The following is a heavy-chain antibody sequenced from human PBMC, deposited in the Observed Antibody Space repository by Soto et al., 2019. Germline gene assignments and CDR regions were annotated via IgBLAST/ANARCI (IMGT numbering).Heavy chain of an antibody. CDR2: INHSGST. D-gene: IGHD2-2*01. CDR1: GGSFSGYY. CDR3: ARGAKYCSSTSCYRFYAFDI. Sequence: QVQLQQWGAGLLKPSETLSLTCAVYGGSFSGYYWSWIRQPPGKGLEWIGEINHSGSTNYNPSLKNRVTISVDTSKNQFSLKLSSVTAADTAVYYCARGAKYCSSTSCYRFYAFDIWGQGTMVTVSS. J-gene: IGHJ3*02. V-gene: IGHV4-34*01.